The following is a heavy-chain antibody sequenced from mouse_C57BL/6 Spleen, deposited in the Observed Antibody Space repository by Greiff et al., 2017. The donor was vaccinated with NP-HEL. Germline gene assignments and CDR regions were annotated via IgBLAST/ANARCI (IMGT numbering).Heavy chain of an antibody. CDR2: IDPSDSYT. Sequence: QVQLKQPGAELVKPGASVKLSCKASGYTFTSYWMQWVKQRPGQGLEWIGEIDPSDSYTNYNQKFKGKATLTVDTSSSTAYMQLSSLTSEDSAVYYCARKDYSNFWYFDVWGTGTTVTVSS. J-gene: IGHJ1*03. CDR1: GYTFTSYW. CDR3: ARKDYSNFWYFDV. D-gene: IGHD2-5*01. V-gene: IGHV1-50*01.